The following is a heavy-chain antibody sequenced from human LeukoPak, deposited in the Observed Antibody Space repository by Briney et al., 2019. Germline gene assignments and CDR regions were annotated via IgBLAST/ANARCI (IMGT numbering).Heavy chain of an antibody. CDR2: IYHSGST. Sequence: PSETLSLTCTVSGYSISSGYYWGWIRQPPGKGLEWIGSIYHSGSTYYNPSLKSRVTISVDTSKNQFSLKLSSVTAADTAVYYCARDAFSGSYHHFDYWGQGTLVTVSS. CDR3: ARDAFSGSYHHFDY. CDR1: GYSISSGYY. V-gene: IGHV4-38-2*02. D-gene: IGHD3-10*01. J-gene: IGHJ4*02.